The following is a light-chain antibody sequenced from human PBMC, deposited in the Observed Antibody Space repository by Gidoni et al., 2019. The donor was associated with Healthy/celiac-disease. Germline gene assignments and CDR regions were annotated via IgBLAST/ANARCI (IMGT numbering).Light chain of an antibody. CDR3: QQSYRTPWT. CDR2: AAP. Sequence: DIQMTQSPSSLSASVGDRVTITCRASQSISSYLNWYQQKPGKAPKLLIYAAPSLQSGVPPRFSGSGSGTDFTLTISSLQPEDVATYYCQQSYRTPWTFGQGTKVEIK. V-gene: IGKV1-39*01. J-gene: IGKJ1*01. CDR1: QSISSY.